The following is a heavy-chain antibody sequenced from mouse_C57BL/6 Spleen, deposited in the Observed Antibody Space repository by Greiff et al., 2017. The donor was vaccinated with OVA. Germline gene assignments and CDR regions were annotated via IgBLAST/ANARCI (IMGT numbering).Heavy chain of an antibody. Sequence: QVQLQQSGAELVKPGASVKISCKASGYAFSSYWMNWVKQRPGKGLEWIGQIYPGDGDTNYNGKFKGKATLTADKSSSTAYMQLSSLTSEDSAVYFCARGGPYYPYYFDYWGQGTTLTVSS. CDR1: GYAFSSYW. V-gene: IGHV1-80*01. J-gene: IGHJ2*01. CDR2: IYPGDGDT. D-gene: IGHD2-10*01. CDR3: ARGGPYYPYYFDY.